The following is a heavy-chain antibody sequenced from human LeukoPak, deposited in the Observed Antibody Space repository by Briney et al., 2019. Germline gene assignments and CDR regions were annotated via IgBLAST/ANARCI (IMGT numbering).Heavy chain of an antibody. V-gene: IGHV4-61*02. CDR2: IYTSGST. J-gene: IGHJ4*02. CDR3: ARGYSGYDSNFDY. Sequence: SETLSLTCTVSGGSISSGSYYWSWIRQPAGKGLEWIGRIYTSGSTNYNPSLKSRVTISVDTSKNQFSLKLSSVTAADTAVYYCARGYSGYDSNFDYWGQGTLVTVSS. CDR1: GGSISSGSYY. D-gene: IGHD5-12*01.